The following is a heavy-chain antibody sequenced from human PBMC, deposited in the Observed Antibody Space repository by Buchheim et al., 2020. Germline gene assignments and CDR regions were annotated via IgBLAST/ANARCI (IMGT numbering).Heavy chain of an antibody. CDR2: ISASGGST. CDR3: ARDRSIAARQDGSYWFDP. V-gene: IGHV3-48*03. CDR1: GFTFSGYE. Sequence: EVFLVESGGGLVQPGGSLRLSCAASGFTFSGYEMNWVRQAPGKGLECIAYISASGGSTYYVDSVRGRFTISRDNAKNSLYLQMNSLRVEDTAVYYCARDRSIAARQDGSYWFDPWGQGTL. J-gene: IGHJ5*02. D-gene: IGHD6-6*01.